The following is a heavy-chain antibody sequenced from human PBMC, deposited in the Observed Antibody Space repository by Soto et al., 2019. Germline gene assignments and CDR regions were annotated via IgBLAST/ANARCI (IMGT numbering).Heavy chain of an antibody. Sequence: QVQLVQSGAEVKKPGASVKVSCKASGYTFTSYGISWVRQAPGQGLEWMGWISAYNGNTNYAQKLQGRVTMTTDTSTITAYMELRSLRSDDTGVDYCARAYYDILLDWSPNGAFDIWGQGTMVTVSS. J-gene: IGHJ3*02. CDR2: ISAYNGNT. CDR1: GYTFTSYG. D-gene: IGHD3-9*01. V-gene: IGHV1-18*01. CDR3: ARAYYDILLDWSPNGAFDI.